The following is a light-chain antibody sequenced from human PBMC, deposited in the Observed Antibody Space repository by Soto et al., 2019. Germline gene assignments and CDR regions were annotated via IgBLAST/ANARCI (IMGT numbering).Light chain of an antibody. J-gene: IGKJ4*01. V-gene: IGKV1-5*03. Sequence: DIQMTQSPSTLSASAGDRVTITCRASQSISNWLAWYQQKPGKAPKLLIYKASTLESGVPSRFSGTGSGTEFTLTISCLQPDDFATYYCHQFSFSHTFGGGTKVEIK. CDR1: QSISNW. CDR3: HQFSFSHT. CDR2: KAS.